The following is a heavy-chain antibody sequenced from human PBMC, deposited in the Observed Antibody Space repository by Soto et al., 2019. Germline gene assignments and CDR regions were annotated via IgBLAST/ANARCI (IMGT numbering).Heavy chain of an antibody. CDR1: GGTFSSYA. V-gene: IGHV1-69*01. CDR3: ARTYYGSGTYYYYYGMDV. CDR2: IIPIFGTA. J-gene: IGHJ6*02. Sequence: QVQLVQSGAEVKKPGSSVKVSCKASGGTFSSYAISWVRQAPGQGLEWMGGIIPIFGTANYAQKFQGRVTITADESTSTAYMALSSLRSEDTAVYYCARTYYGSGTYYYYYGMDVWGQGTTVTVSS. D-gene: IGHD3-10*01.